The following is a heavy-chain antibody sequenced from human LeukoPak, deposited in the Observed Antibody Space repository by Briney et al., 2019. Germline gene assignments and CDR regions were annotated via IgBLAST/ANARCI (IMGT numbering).Heavy chain of an antibody. CDR1: GFTFSSYE. V-gene: IGHV3-48*03. CDR3: AKRIYYYYDSSGYLDY. Sequence: GGSLRLSCAASGFTFSSYEMNWVRQAPGKGLEWVSYISSSGSTIYYADSVKGRFTISRDNAKNSLYLQMNSLRAEDTAVYYCAKRIYYYYDSSGYLDYWGQGTLVTVSS. CDR2: ISSSGSTI. J-gene: IGHJ4*02. D-gene: IGHD3-22*01.